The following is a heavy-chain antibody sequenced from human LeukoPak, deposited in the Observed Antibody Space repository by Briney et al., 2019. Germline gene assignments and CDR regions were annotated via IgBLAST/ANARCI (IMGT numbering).Heavy chain of an antibody. Sequence: ASVKVSCKASGYNFRDDYIYWMRQAPGQGLEWVGWNNPQSGGSKYAQKFQGRVTMTGDTSINTAYTELNSLRSDDTAVYYCARDDASDPSASFDLWGRGTMVTVFS. CDR3: ARDDASDPSASFDL. J-gene: IGHJ3*01. CDR1: GYNFRDDY. V-gene: IGHV1-2*02. CDR2: NNPQSGGS. D-gene: IGHD1-26*01.